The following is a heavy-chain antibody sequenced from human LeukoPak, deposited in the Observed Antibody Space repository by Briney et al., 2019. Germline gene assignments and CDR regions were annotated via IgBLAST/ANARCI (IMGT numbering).Heavy chain of an antibody. CDR3: MKLVNNYLGGFDY. V-gene: IGHV3-15*01. J-gene: IGHJ4*02. CDR2: IKNKTGGGTT. Sequence: PGGSLRLSCAASALSISNAWMSWGRQAPGKRLEWVGRIKNKTGGGTTDYAAPVEGRFTISRDASKNTLYLQMNSLKTEDTAVYYCMKLVNNYLGGFDYWGQGTLVTVSS. CDR1: ALSISNAW. D-gene: IGHD1-1*01.